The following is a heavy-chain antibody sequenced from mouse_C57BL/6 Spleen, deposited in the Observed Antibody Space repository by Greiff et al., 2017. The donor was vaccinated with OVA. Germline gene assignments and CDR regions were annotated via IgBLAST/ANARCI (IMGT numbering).Heavy chain of an antibody. CDR1: GYSFTGYY. D-gene: IGHD1-1*01. CDR2: INPSTGGT. CDR3: ARGEGTTVVAPLDY. V-gene: IGHV1-42*01. Sequence: EVQLQQSGPELVKPGASVKISCKASGYSFTGYYMNWVKQSPEKSLEWIGEINPSTGGTTYNQKFKAKATLTVDKSSSTAYMQLKSLTSEDSAVYYCARGEGTTVVAPLDYWGQGTTLTVSS. J-gene: IGHJ2*01.